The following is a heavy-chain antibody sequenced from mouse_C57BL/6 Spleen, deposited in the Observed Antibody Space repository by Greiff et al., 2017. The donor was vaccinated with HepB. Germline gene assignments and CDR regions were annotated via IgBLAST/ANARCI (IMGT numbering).Heavy chain of an antibody. V-gene: IGHV1-64*01. D-gene: IGHD1-1*01. CDR3: AREGLVTTVVAFYWYFDV. Sequence: VQLKEPGAELVKPGASVKLSCKASGYTFTSYWVHWVKQRPGQGLEWIGMIHPNSGSTNYNEKFKSKATLTVDKSSSTAYMQLSSLTSEDSAVYYCAREGLVTTVVAFYWYFDVWGTGTTVTVSS. J-gene: IGHJ1*03. CDR2: IHPNSGST. CDR1: GYTFTSYW.